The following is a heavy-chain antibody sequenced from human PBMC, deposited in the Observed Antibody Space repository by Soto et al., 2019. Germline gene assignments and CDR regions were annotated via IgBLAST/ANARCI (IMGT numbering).Heavy chain of an antibody. CDR3: ARAHYGDYGYGMDV. V-gene: IGHV4-30-2*01. J-gene: IGHJ6*02. CDR1: GGSISSGGYS. Sequence: QLQLQESGSGLVKPSQTLSLTCAVSGGSISSGGYSWSWIRQPPGKGLEWIGYIYHGGYTYYNPSLKSRVTISVDSSKNQFSLKLSSVTAADTAVYYCARAHYGDYGYGMDVWGQGTTVTVSS. CDR2: IYHGGYT. D-gene: IGHD4-17*01.